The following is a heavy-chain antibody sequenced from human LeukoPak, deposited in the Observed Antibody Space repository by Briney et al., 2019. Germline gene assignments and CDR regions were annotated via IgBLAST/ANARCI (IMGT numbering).Heavy chain of an antibody. CDR2: INSDGSST. CDR1: GFTFSSYW. D-gene: IGHD2-15*01. CDR3: ARYCSGSSCYYQFDY. Sequence: GGSLRLSCAASGFTFSSYWMHWVRQAPGKGLVWVSRINSDGSSTSYADSVKGRFTISRDSAKNTLYLQMNSLRAEDTAVYYCARYCSGSSCYYQFDYWGQGTLVTVSS. J-gene: IGHJ4*02. V-gene: IGHV3-74*01.